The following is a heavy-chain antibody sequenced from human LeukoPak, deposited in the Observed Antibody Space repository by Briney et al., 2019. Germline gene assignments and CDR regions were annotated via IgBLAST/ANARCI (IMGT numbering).Heavy chain of an antibody. CDR2: INHSGST. D-gene: IGHD1-26*01. Sequence: SETLSLTCAVYGGSFSGYYWSWIRQPPGKGLEWIGEINHSGSTNYNPSLKSRVTISVDTSKNQFSLKLSSVTAADTAVYYCARGYAGGYFDLWGRGTLVTVSP. CDR3: ARGYAGGYFDL. V-gene: IGHV4-34*01. J-gene: IGHJ2*01. CDR1: GGSFSGYY.